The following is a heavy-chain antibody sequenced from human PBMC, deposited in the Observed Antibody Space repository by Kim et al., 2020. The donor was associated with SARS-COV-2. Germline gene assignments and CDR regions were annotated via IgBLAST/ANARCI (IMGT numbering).Heavy chain of an antibody. D-gene: IGHD5-12*01. CDR1: DGSISIGGYY. J-gene: IGHJ5*02. CDR2: IYYSGTT. V-gene: IGHV4-31*03. Sequence: SETLSLTCSVSDGSISIGGYYWSWIRQLPGGGLEWIGQIYYSGTTYYNPSLRSRVTISIDTAKNQYSLKVDSVTAADTAVYYCARTYGGTSWFDPWGQG. CDR3: ARTYGGTSWFDP.